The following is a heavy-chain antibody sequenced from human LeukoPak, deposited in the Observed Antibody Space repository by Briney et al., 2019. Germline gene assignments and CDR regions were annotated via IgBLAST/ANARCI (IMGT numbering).Heavy chain of an antibody. CDR1: GNSISSGYY. V-gene: IGHV4-38-2*01. J-gene: IGHJ5*02. D-gene: IGHD6-25*01. CDR3: ARHERANWFDP. Sequence: SETLSLTCAVTGNSISSGYYWGWIRQPPGKGLEWIGSIYHIGSTYYNPSLKSRVTISVDTSKNRFSLKLSSVTAADTAVYYCARHERANWFDPWGREPWSPSPQ. CDR2: IYHIGST.